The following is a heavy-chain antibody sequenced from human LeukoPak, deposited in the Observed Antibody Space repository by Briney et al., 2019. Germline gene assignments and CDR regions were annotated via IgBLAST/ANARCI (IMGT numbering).Heavy chain of an antibody. CDR3: ARSRYSTSTTAYYMDV. CDR1: GFTFDDYG. CDR2: INWNGGST. V-gene: IGHV3-20*04. J-gene: IGHJ6*03. Sequence: GGSLRLSCAASGFTFDDYGMSWVRQAPGKGLEWVSGINWNGGSTGYADSVKGRFTISRDNAKNSPYLQMNSLRAEDTALYYCARSRYSTSTTAYYMDVWGKGTTVTVSS. D-gene: IGHD5-18*01.